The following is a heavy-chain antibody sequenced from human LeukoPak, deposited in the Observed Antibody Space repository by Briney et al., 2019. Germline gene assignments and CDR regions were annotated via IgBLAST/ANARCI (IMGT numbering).Heavy chain of an antibody. CDR2: IVVGSGST. V-gene: IGHV1-58*02. J-gene: IGHJ5*02. Sequence: SVKVSCKASGFTFTSSAMQWVRQARGQRLEWIGWIVVGSGSTNYAQKFQERVTITRDMSTSTAYMELSSLSSEDTAVYYCAAGGYSSGWYIWFDPWGQGTLVTVSS. CDR1: GFTFTSSA. CDR3: AAGGYSSGWYIWFDP. D-gene: IGHD6-19*01.